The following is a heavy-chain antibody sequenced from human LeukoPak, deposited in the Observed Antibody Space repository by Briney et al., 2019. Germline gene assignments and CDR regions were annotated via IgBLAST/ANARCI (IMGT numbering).Heavy chain of an antibody. J-gene: IGHJ4*02. Sequence: SETLSLTCAVYGGSFSGYYWCWIRQPPGKGLEWIGEINHSGSTNYNPSLKSRVTISVDTSKNQFSLKLSSVTAADTAVYYCARDIGGRYSWYYFDYWGRGTLVTVSS. CDR1: GGSFSGYY. CDR3: ARDIGGRYSWYYFDY. D-gene: IGHD2-8*01. CDR2: INHSGST. V-gene: IGHV4-34*01.